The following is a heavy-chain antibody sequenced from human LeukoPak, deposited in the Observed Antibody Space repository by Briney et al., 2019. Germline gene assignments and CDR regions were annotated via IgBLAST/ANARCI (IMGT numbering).Heavy chain of an antibody. D-gene: IGHD3-10*01. J-gene: IGHJ4*02. V-gene: IGHV5-51*01. CDR2: IYPGDSDT. CDR3: ARTSVVRGVIISQGY. Sequence: PGESLKISCKGSGYSFTSYWIGWVRQMPGKGLEWMGIIYPGDSDTRYSPSFQGQVTISADKSISTAYLQWSSLKASDTAMYYCARTSVVRGVIISQGYWGQGTLVTVSS. CDR1: GYSFTSYW.